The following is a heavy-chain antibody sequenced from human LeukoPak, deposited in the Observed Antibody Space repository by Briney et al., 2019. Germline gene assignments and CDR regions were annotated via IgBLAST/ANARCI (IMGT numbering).Heavy chain of an antibody. CDR2: INHSGST. D-gene: IGHD2-2*01. CDR1: GGSFSGYY. V-gene: IGHV4-34*01. J-gene: IGHJ4*02. Sequence: TSSETLSLTCAVYGGSFSGYYWSWIRQPPGKGLEWIGEINHSGSTNYNPSLKSRVTISVDTSKNQFSLKLSSVTAADTAVYYCASIPNCSSTSFPDYWGQGTLVTVSS. CDR3: ASIPNCSSTSFPDY.